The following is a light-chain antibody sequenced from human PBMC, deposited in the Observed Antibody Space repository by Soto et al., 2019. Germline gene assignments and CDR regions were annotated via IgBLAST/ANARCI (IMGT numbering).Light chain of an antibody. V-gene: IGKV1-5*03. CDR3: QQYNSYLWT. CDR1: QSIDSW. J-gene: IGKJ1*01. Sequence: DIQITQSPSTLSASVGDRVTITCRASQSIDSWLAWYQQKTGKAPKFLIYKASTLASGVPSRFRGSGSGTEFTLTISRLQPDDVETYYCQQYNSYLWTFGQGTKVDIK. CDR2: KAS.